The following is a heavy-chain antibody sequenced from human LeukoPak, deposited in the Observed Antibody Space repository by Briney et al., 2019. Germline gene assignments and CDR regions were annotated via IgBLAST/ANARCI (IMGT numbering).Heavy chain of an antibody. CDR1: GFTFSSYG. Sequence: PGGSLRLSCAASGFTFSSYGMHWVRQAPGKGLEWVAFIRYDGSNKYYADSVKGRFTISRDNSKNTLYLQMNSLRAEDTAVYYCAKGSGSYHDAFDIWGQGTVVTVSS. CDR2: IRYDGSNK. CDR3: AKGSGSYHDAFDI. D-gene: IGHD1-26*01. V-gene: IGHV3-30*02. J-gene: IGHJ3*02.